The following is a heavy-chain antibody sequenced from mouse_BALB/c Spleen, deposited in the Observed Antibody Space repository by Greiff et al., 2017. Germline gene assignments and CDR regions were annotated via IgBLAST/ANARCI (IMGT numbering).Heavy chain of an antibody. CDR1: GYSFTGYY. J-gene: IGHJ4*01. CDR2: ISCYNGAT. Sequence: LVKTGASVKISCKASGYSFTGYYMHWVKQSHGKSLEWIGYISCYNGATSYNQKFKGKATFTVDTSSSTAYMQFNSLTSEDSAVYYCARGEEDGYPYAMDYWGQGTSVTVSS. CDR3: ARGEEDGYPYAMDY. D-gene: IGHD2-3*01. V-gene: IGHV1S34*01.